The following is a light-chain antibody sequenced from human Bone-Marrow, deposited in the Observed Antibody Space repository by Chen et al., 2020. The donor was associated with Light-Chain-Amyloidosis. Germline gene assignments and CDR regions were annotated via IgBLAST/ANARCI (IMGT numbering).Light chain of an antibody. CDR2: RDT. V-gene: IGLV3-25*03. J-gene: IGLJ2*01. Sequence: SYELTQPPPVSVSPGQTARITCSGDDLPTKYAYWYQQKPGQAPVLVIHRDTERPSGISERFSGSSSGKTATLTISGVQAEDEADYHCQSADSSGTYEVIFGGGNKLTGL. CDR1: DLPTKY. CDR3: QSADSSGTYEVI.